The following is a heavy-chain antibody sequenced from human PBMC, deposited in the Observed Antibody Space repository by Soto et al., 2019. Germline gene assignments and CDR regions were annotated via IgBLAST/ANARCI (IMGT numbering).Heavy chain of an antibody. Sequence: QVQLVESGGGVVQPGRSLRLSCAASGFTFSSYGMHWVRQAPGKGLEWVAVISYDGSNKYYTDSVKGRFTISRDNSKNTLYLQMNSLRAEDTAVYYCAKDQGYSYGYYYYYGMDVWGQGTTVTVSS. CDR1: GFTFSSYG. CDR3: AKDQGYSYGYYYYYGMDV. V-gene: IGHV3-30*18. J-gene: IGHJ6*02. CDR2: ISYDGSNK. D-gene: IGHD5-18*01.